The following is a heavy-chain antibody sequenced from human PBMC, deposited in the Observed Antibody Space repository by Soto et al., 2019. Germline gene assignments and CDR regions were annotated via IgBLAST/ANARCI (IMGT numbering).Heavy chain of an antibody. CDR1: GYTFINYH. J-gene: IGHJ4*02. CDR2: INTYNGMT. V-gene: IGHV1-18*01. CDR3: AKSPRGEMATD. D-gene: IGHD5-12*01. Sequence: QVQLVQSGGEVKKPGASVTVSCKASGYTFINYHITWVRQAPGQGLEWMAWINTYNGMTDYAQKFQGRVTMTRDTSTSTVYMELRNLGSDDTAVSFCAKSPRGEMATDWGQGTLVTVSS.